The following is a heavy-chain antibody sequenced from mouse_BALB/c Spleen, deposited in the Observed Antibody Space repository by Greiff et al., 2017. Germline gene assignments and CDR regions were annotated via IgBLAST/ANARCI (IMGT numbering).Heavy chain of an antibody. CDR1: GFTFSDYY. J-gene: IGHJ4*01. CDR2: ISDGGSYT. V-gene: IGHV5-4*02. CDR3: AREGLDYRYEGYAMDY. Sequence: EVNVVESGGGLVKPGGSLKLSCAASGFTFSDYYMYWVRQTPEKRLEWVATISDGGSYTYYPDSVKGRFTISRDNAKNNLYLQMSSLKSEDTAMYYCAREGLDYRYEGYAMDYWGQGTSVTVSS. D-gene: IGHD2-14*01.